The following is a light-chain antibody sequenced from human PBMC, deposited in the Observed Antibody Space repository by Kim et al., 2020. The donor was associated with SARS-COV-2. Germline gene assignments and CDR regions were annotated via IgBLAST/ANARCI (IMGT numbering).Light chain of an antibody. V-gene: IGLV2-11*01. Sequence: QSALTQPRSVSACPGQSVSISCTGTSSDVGGYNHLSRYQQHQGRASRIIIYEVSKRRSGVPDRFSGSKSGNTASLTISGLQAENEAQYYCCSYVGSYTLVFGGGTQLTFL. CDR1: SSDVGGYNH. CDR3: CSYVGSYTLV. CDR2: EVS. J-gene: IGLJ2*01.